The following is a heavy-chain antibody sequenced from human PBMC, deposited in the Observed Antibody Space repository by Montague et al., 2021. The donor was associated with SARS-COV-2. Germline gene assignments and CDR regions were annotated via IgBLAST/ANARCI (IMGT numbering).Heavy chain of an antibody. CDR3: ARDFRLQLWQTNYYFGL. CDR1: GGSISGYY. CDR2: IYDTGNT. Sequence: SETLSLTCTVSGGSISGYYWSWIRQPPGKGPEWIGNIYDTGNTNYNPSLKSRVTISEDTSKNQFSLRLTFVTAADTAVYYCARDFRLQLWQTNYYFGLWGRGTLVSVSS. J-gene: IGHJ2*01. D-gene: IGHD5-18*01. V-gene: IGHV4-59*01.